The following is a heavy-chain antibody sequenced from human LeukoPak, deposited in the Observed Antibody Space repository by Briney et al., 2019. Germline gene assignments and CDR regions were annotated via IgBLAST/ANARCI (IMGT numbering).Heavy chain of an antibody. V-gene: IGHV3-23*01. CDR1: GFSFSSCA. J-gene: IGHJ3*02. CDR2: ISGGADST. Sequence: GGSLRLSCAASGFSFSSCAMGWVRQAPGKGPDWVSSISGGADSTYYADSVKGRFTISRDNSKNTLYLQMNSLRAEDTAVYYCAKSLRWNGAFDIWGQGTMVTVSS. D-gene: IGHD1-1*01. CDR3: AKSLRWNGAFDI.